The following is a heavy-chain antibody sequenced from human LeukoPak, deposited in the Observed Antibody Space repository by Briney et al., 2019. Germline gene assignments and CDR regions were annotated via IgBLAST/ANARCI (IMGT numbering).Heavy chain of an antibody. CDR1: VFTFSSYS. CDR3: ARLLKRYCSGGRCYFDDAFDI. V-gene: IGHV3-21*01. CDR2: ISSSISYI. J-gene: IGHJ3*02. Sequence: GGSLRLSCAASVFTFSSYSMNWVRQAPGKGLEWVSSISSSISYIYYTDSVKCRFTISRDHDKNSLYLQMDSLRAEATAVYYCARLLKRYCSGGRCYFDDAFDIWGQGTMVTVSS. D-gene: IGHD2-15*01.